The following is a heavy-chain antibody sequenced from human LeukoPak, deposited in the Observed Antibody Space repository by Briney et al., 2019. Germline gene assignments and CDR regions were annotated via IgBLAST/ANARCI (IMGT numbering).Heavy chain of an antibody. J-gene: IGHJ4*02. Sequence: KPSETLSLTCTVSGGSISSSYWSWIRQPPGEGLEWIGYIYYSGSTNQNPSLKSRVTISVDTSKNQFSLKLSSVTAADTAVYYCARQRFLEWYFDYWGQGTLVTVSS. CDR1: GGSISSSY. D-gene: IGHD3-3*01. V-gene: IGHV4-59*08. CDR3: ARQRFLEWYFDY. CDR2: IYYSGST.